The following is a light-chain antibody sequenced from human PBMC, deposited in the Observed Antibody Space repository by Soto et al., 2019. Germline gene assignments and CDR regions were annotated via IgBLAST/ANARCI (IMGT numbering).Light chain of an antibody. CDR2: GVT. Sequence: QSVLTQPPSVSGSPGQSVTISCTGSSNDVASNYRVSWYQQPPGTAPKLVIYGVTNRPSGVPDRFSGSRSGNTASLTISGLQAEDEADYFCISYTDSSAYVFGTGTKVNVL. CDR3: ISYTDSSAYV. CDR1: SNDVASNYR. V-gene: IGLV2-18*02. J-gene: IGLJ1*01.